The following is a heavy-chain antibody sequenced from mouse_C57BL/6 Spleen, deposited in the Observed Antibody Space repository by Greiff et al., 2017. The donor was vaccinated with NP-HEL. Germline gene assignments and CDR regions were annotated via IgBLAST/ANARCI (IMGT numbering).Heavy chain of an antibody. CDR1: GYTFTDYY. CDR3: AITHYCDY. J-gene: IGHJ2*01. V-gene: IGHV1-26*01. CDR2: INPNNGGS. Sequence: EVQLQQSGPELVKPGASVKISCKASGYTFTDYYMNWVKQSHGKSLEWIGDINPNNGGSSYNQKFKGKAKLTVDKSSSTAYMELRSLTSEDSAVYYCAITHYCDYWGQGTTLTVSS.